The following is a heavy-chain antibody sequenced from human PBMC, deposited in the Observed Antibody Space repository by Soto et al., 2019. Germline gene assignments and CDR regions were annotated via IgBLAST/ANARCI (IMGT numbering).Heavy chain of an antibody. V-gene: IGHV4-39*02. CDR3: RSGSCLMTGGMDV. Sequence: SETLSLTCTVSGGSISSSSYYWGWIRQPPGKRLEWSGSIDYSGSTYYNPSLKSRVTISVDTSKNHFSLKLSAVTAADTAVYYCRSGSCLMTGGMDVWGQVNTVTVS. J-gene: IGHJ6*02. CDR1: GGSISSSSYY. CDR2: IDYSGST. D-gene: IGHD1-26*01.